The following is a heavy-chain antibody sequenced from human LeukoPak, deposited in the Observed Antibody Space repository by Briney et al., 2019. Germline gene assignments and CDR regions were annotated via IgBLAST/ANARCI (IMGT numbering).Heavy chain of an antibody. D-gene: IGHD2-15*01. V-gene: IGHV1-24*01. CDR3: ARSPGDCSGGSCARIDP. CDR1: GYTLTELS. J-gene: IGHJ5*02. Sequence: ASVKVSCKVSGYTLTELSMHWVRQAPGKGLEWMGGFDPEDGETIYAQKLQGRVTMTTDTSTSTAYMELRSLRSDDTAVYYCARSPGDCSGGSCARIDPWGQGTLVTVSS. CDR2: FDPEDGET.